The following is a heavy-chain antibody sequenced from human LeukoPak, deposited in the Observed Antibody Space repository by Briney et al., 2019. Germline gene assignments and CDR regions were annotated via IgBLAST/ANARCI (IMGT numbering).Heavy chain of an antibody. CDR2: VSYDGNNK. V-gene: IGHV3-30-3*01. CDR3: ARVLSSRSSGWGYFDY. CDR1: GFTFSNYA. Sequence: GGSLRLSCAASGFTFSNYAIHWFRQAPGKGLEWVGVVSYDGNNKYYADSVKGRFTISRDNSKNTLYLQMNSLRAEDTAVYYCARVLSSRSSGWGYFDYWGQGSLVTVSS. J-gene: IGHJ4*02. D-gene: IGHD6-19*01.